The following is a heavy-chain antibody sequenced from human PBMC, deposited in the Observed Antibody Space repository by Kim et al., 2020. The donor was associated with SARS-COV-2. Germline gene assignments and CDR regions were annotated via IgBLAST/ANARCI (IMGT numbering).Heavy chain of an antibody. J-gene: IGHJ4*02. D-gene: IGHD6-19*01. CDR3: AKDSSGWSG. V-gene: IGHV3-23*01. Sequence: GGSLRLSCAASGFTFSNYAMSWVRQAPGKGLEWVSAIRDSGGNTYYADSVKGRFTISRDSSKNTLYLQMDSLRAEDTAVYFCAKDSSGWSGWGQGTLVTVSS. CDR2: IRDSGGNT. CDR1: GFTFSNYA.